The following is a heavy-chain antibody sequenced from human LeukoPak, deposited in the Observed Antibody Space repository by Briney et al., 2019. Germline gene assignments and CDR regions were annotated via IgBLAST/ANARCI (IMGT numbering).Heavy chain of an antibody. V-gene: IGHV3-7*01. J-gene: IGHJ4*02. D-gene: IGHD7-27*01. CDR3: ASNQNLVSWGLDYFDY. CDR2: MWQEGSEK. CDR1: GFTFSSHW. Sequence: GGSLRLSCAASGFTFSSHWMSWVRQAPGRGLEWVANMWQEGSEKYYVDSVKGRFTISRDNAKHSLYLQMNSLRAEDTAVYYCASNQNLVSWGLDYFDYWGQGTLVTVSS.